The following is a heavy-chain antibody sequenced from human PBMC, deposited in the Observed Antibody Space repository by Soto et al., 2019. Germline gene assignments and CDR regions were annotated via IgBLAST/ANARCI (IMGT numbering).Heavy chain of an antibody. V-gene: IGHV3-7*03. CDR2: INLDGSEK. D-gene: IGHD2-2*02. J-gene: IGHJ6*02. Sequence: GGSLRLSCAASGFTFSEYWMNWVRQAPGKGLEWVANINLDGSEKYYVDSVKGRFTISRDNAKNSLYLQMNTLRAEDTAVYYCARDSAVQYCRSGGCYRGYDYYGMDVWGQGTTVTVSS. CDR1: GFTFSEYW. CDR3: ARDSAVQYCRSGGCYRGYDYYGMDV.